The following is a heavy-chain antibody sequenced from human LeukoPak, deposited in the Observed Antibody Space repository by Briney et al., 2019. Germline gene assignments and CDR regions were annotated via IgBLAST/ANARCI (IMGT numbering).Heavy chain of an antibody. CDR2: ISYDETNK. J-gene: IGHJ2*01. Sequence: GGSLRLTCAASGFIFSNYALHWVRQAPGKGLEWVAVISYDETNKYYEDSVKGRFTISRDSSKNTLYLQMSSLRDEDTAVYYCAKNNDYGGSYWYFDLWGRGTLVTVSS. CDR1: GFIFSNYA. V-gene: IGHV3-30*04. CDR3: AKNNDYGGSYWYFDL. D-gene: IGHD4-23*01.